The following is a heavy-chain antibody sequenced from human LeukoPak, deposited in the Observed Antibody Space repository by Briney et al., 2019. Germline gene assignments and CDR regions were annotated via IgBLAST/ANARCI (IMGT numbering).Heavy chain of an antibody. V-gene: IGHV3-48*01. Sequence: PGGSLRLSCAASGFTFSSYSMNWVRQAPGKGLEWVSYISSSSTIYYADSVKGRFTISRDDAKNSLYLQMNSLRAEDTAVYYCARDYVGSLWFGDLLEYWGQGTLVTVSS. CDR2: ISSSSTI. D-gene: IGHD3-10*01. J-gene: IGHJ4*02. CDR1: GFTFSSYS. CDR3: ARDYVGSLWFGDLLEY.